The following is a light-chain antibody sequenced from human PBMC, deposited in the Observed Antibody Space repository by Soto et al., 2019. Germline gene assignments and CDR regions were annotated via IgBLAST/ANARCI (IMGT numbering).Light chain of an antibody. CDR2: GAY. CDR3: KKYNNWQWK. Sequence: VLTQSPATPSVFSGYTANLSCSASQSVSSNLAWYQQKPGQAPRIIIYGAYTRATGIQARFSGSGSGTEFTLTIRSMQSEDFAVYYCKKYNNWQWKFGKGNTVDIK. J-gene: IGKJ1*01. CDR1: QSVSSN. V-gene: IGKV3-15*01.